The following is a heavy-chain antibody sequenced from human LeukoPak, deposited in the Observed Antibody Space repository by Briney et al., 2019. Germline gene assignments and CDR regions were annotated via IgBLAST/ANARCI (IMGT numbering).Heavy chain of an antibody. V-gene: IGHV1-69*13. Sequence: SVKVSCKPSGDSVRRHGFSWVRQAPGQGLEWLGTILSAFGTSNYAPNFQGRITLTADESSNTVYMELRGLRSEDTAVYYCAREWAAYGRSSLDHWGQGTLVSVSS. J-gene: IGHJ4*01. CDR2: ILSAFGTS. CDR3: AREWAAYGRSSLDH. D-gene: IGHD2-15*01. CDR1: GDSVRRHG.